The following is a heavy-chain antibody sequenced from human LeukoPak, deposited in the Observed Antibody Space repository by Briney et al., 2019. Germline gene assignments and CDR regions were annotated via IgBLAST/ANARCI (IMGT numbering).Heavy chain of an antibody. CDR1: GGSFSGYY. CDR3: ARTTMVRGTYYMDV. D-gene: IGHD3-10*01. V-gene: IGHV4-59*01. Sequence: SETLSLTCAVYGGSFSGYYWSWIRQPPGKVLEWIGYIYYSGYTNYNPSLKSRVTISVDTSKNQFSLKLSSVTAADTAVYYCARTTMVRGTYYMDVWGKGTTVTISS. CDR2: IYYSGYT. J-gene: IGHJ6*03.